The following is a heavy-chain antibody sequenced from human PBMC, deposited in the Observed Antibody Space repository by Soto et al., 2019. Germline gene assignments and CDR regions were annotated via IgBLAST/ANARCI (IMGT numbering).Heavy chain of an antibody. Sequence: QVQLVQSGAEVKKPGASVKVSCKASGYTFASYAISWMRQAPGQGLEWMGWISAYNGNTNYAQKLQGRVTMTTDTSTSTAYVELRSLRADDTAVYYCARDPPPPDYWGQGTLVTVSS. CDR1: GYTFASYA. CDR3: ARDPPPPDY. J-gene: IGHJ4*02. V-gene: IGHV1-18*01. CDR2: ISAYNGNT.